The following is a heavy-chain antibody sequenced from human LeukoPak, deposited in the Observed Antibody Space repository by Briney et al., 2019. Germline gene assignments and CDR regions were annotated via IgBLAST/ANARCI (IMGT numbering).Heavy chain of an antibody. J-gene: IGHJ6*02. CDR3: TTERNWELLRPYGIDI. CDR2: IRTKIDGETT. CDR1: GFSFNYVW. Sequence: GGSLRLSCAASGFSFNYVWMSWVRQAPGKGLEWVGRIRTKIDGETTDYAAPVKGRFTISRDDSKTTVYLQMNSLKTEDSAMYYCTTERNWELLRPYGIDIWGQGTTVTVSS. V-gene: IGHV3-15*01. D-gene: IGHD1-26*01.